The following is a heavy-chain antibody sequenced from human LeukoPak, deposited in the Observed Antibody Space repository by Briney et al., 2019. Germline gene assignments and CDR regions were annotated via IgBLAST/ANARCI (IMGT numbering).Heavy chain of an antibody. Sequence: GGSLRLSCAASGFTFSSYDMHWVRQATGKGLEWVSAIGTAGDTYYPGSVKGRFTISRENAKNSLYLQMNSLRAEDTAVYYCAKCQTKNYYDSGGYYRSFDYWGQGTLVTVSS. CDR2: IGTAGDT. CDR3: AKCQTKNYYDSGGYYRSFDY. D-gene: IGHD3-22*01. J-gene: IGHJ4*02. CDR1: GFTFSSYD. V-gene: IGHV3-13*01.